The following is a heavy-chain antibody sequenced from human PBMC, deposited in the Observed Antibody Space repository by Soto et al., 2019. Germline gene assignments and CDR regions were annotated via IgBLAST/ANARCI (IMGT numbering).Heavy chain of an antibody. CDR1: GYTFNNYG. D-gene: IGHD3-10*01. CDR3: ARGTRRFGELFDAFDI. J-gene: IGHJ3*02. V-gene: IGHV1-18*01. Sequence: QVQLVQSGYEVKEPGASVTVSCKASGYTFNNYGITWVGQAPGQGLEWIGWISAYNGNANYAQKFQGRVTLTRDTSTSTAYLELRSLRSDDTAVYYCARGTRRFGELFDAFDIWGQGTMVPVSS. CDR2: ISAYNGNA.